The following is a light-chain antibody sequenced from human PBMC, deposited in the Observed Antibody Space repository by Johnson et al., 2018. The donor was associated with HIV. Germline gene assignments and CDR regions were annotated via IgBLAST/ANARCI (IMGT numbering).Light chain of an antibody. CDR2: DNN. Sequence: QPVLTQPPSVSAAPGQKVTISCSGSSSNIGNNYVSWYQQLPGTAPKLLIYDNNKPPSGIPGRFFGEKGGKEWSLKMMALQPGDEADYYCGTWDSSLRTAFFGSGTKVTVL. J-gene: IGLJ1*01. CDR3: GTWDSSLRTAF. CDR1: SSNIGNNY. V-gene: IGLV1-51*01.